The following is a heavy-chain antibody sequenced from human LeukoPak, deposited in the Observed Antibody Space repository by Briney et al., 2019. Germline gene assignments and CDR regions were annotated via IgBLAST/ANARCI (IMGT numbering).Heavy chain of an antibody. D-gene: IGHD5-12*01. CDR2: IGKAGDT. J-gene: IGHJ6*02. CDR3: VRDPSGHGLDV. Sequence: QPRGSLRLSCPATGFTFSTYDMHWVRQATGTGLEWVSGIGKAGDTYYAGSVKGRFTISRENAKNSLYLQMNSLRAGDTAVYYCVRDPSGHGLDVWGQGTTVTVSS. V-gene: IGHV3-13*04. CDR1: GFTFSTYD.